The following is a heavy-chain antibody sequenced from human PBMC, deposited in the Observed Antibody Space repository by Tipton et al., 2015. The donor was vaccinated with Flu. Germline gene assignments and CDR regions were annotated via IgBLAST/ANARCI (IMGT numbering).Heavy chain of an antibody. CDR3: ARDQGFGAGLTYDYYGMDV. Sequence: TLSLTCTVSRDSMRSDYFWGWIRQAPGKGLEWIGNIHYSGSPHYNPSLKSRVTISVDTSKNQFSLKLSSVTAADTAVYYCARDQGFGAGLTYDYYGMDVWGQGTTVTVSS. CDR2: IHYSGSP. D-gene: IGHD3-10*01. V-gene: IGHV4-38-2*02. J-gene: IGHJ6*02. CDR1: RDSMRSDYF.